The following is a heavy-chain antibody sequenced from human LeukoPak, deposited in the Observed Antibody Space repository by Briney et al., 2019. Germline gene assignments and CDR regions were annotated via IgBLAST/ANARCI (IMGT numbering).Heavy chain of an antibody. V-gene: IGHV1-69*13. CDR2: IIPIFGTA. Sequence: GASVKVSCKASGGTFSSYAISWVRQAPGQGLEWMGGIIPIFGTANYAQKFQGRVAITADESTSTAYMELSSLRSEDTAVYYCARGSIAARTFDYWGQGTLVTVSS. D-gene: IGHD6-6*01. J-gene: IGHJ4*02. CDR1: GGTFSSYA. CDR3: ARGSIAARTFDY.